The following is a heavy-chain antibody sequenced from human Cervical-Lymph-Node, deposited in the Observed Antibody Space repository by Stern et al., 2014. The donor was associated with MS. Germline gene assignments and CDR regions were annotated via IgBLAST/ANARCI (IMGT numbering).Heavy chain of an antibody. D-gene: IGHD2-8*02. J-gene: IGHJ4*02. CDR2: LVYGGPA. CDR3: AKHACTGAACPFDL. V-gene: IGHV4-39*01. CDR1: GDSISSYTHY. Sequence: QVQLQESGPGLVKPSETLSLTCAVSGDSISSYTHYWAWIRQPPGKGLEWIGSLVYGGPAYYTPPTRSRVPIPVDTSKNHFSLGLTSVTAADTAVYYCAKHACTGAACPFDLWGQGTLVTVSS.